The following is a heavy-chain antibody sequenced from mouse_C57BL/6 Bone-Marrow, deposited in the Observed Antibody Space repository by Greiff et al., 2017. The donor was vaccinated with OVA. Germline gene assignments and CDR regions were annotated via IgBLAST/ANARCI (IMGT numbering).Heavy chain of an antibody. Sequence: DVHLVESGEGLVKPGGSLKLSCAASGFTFSSYAMSWVRQTPEKRLEWVAYISSGGDYIYYADTVKGRFTISRDNARNTLYLQMSSLKSEDTAMYYCTRDSGGFAYWGQGTLVTVSA. CDR3: TRDSGGFAY. J-gene: IGHJ3*01. CDR1: GFTFSSYA. V-gene: IGHV5-9-1*02. CDR2: ISSGGDYI.